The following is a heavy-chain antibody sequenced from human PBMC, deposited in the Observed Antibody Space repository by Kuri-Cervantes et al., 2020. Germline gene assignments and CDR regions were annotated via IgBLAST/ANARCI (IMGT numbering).Heavy chain of an antibody. CDR1: GFTFSSYA. Sequence: GGSLRLSCAASGFTFSSYAMSWVRQAPGKGLEWVSYISSSSGTIYYADSVKGRFTISRDNAKNTLYLQMNSLRAEDTAVYYCARGGPGSSGYYFDYWGQGTLVTVSS. CDR2: ISSSSGTI. V-gene: IGHV3-48*04. D-gene: IGHD3-22*01. CDR3: ARGGPGSSGYYFDY. J-gene: IGHJ4*02.